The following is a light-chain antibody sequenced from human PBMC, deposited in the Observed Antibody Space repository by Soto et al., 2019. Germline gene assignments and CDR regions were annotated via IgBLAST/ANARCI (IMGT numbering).Light chain of an antibody. CDR2: AAS. Sequence: DIQMTQSPSSLSASVGDRVTITCRASQNIYTYLNWYQQKPGKAPKILIYAASSLRSGVPSRFSGSGSGTDFTLTISSLQPEDFATYYCQQSYSTPYTFGQGTRLEIK. CDR3: QQSYSTPYT. CDR1: QNIYTY. J-gene: IGKJ5*01. V-gene: IGKV1-39*01.